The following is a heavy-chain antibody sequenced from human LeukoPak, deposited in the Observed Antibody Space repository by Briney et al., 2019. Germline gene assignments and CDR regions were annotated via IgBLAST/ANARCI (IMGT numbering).Heavy chain of an antibody. CDR1: GFTFGTHS. CDR2: ISSDDTA. D-gene: IGHD4-17*01. V-gene: IGHV3-23*01. J-gene: IGHJ4*02. Sequence: PGGSLRLSCLASGFTFGTHSMSWVRQGPGKALEWLSAISSDDTAYYADSVKGRFIVSRDNSKNTVYLQLNSLRAEDTAVYYCARDRLHYGEYEKTFDYWGQGTLVTVSS. CDR3: ARDRLHYGEYEKTFDY.